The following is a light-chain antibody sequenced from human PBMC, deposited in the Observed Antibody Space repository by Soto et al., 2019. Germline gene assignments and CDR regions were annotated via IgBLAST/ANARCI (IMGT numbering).Light chain of an antibody. CDR1: SSNIRAGYD. CDR2: ANT. J-gene: IGLJ2*01. Sequence: QSVLTQPPSVSGAPGQRITISCTGSSSNIRAGYDVHWYQQLPGTAPKLLIYANTNRPSGVPGRFSGSKSGASASLAITGLQAEGEADYYCQSYDSSLRASVFGGGTKLTVL. CDR3: QSYDSSLRASV. V-gene: IGLV1-40*01.